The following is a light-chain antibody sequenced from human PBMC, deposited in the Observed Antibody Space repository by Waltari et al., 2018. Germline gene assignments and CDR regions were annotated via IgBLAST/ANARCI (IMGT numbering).Light chain of an antibody. CDR2: EDS. CDR1: SSNIGNNY. V-gene: IGLV1-51*02. CDR3: GTWDSSLSGAV. Sequence: QSVLTQPPSVSAAPGQRVTISCSGGSSNIGNNYVSWYRQFPGTAPKLLISEDSGLPSDFPGRFSGSKSGTSATLDITGLQAGDEADYYCGTWDSSLSGAVFGGGTHLTVL. J-gene: IGLJ7*01.